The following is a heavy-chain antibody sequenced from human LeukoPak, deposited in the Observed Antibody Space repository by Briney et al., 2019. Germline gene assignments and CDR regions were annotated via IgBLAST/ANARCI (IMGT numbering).Heavy chain of an antibody. CDR3: ARESRIAARRRRDYYYYYMDV. Sequence: GGSLRLSCAASGFAFTSYAMNWVRQAPGKGLEWVSVIYSGGSTYYTDSVKGRFTISRDISKNTLYLQMNSLRAEDTAVYYCARESRIAARRRRDYYYYYMDVWGKGTTVTVSS. CDR1: GFAFTSYA. J-gene: IGHJ6*03. V-gene: IGHV3-66*01. CDR2: IYSGGST. D-gene: IGHD6-6*01.